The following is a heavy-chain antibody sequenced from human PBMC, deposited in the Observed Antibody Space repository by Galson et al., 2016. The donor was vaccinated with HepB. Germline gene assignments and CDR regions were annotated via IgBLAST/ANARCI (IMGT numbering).Heavy chain of an antibody. Sequence: SETLSLTCSVSGGSISSTTYYWGWIRQPPGRGLEWIGSIFHSGHTYYNSSLQSRVTITVDTSKNQFSLKLNSVTAADTAAYHCARPRTSGYYYSAFDVWGQGAMVTVSS. J-gene: IGHJ3*01. D-gene: IGHD3-22*01. V-gene: IGHV4-39*01. CDR1: GGSISSTTYY. CDR3: ARPRTSGYYYSAFDV. CDR2: IFHSGHT.